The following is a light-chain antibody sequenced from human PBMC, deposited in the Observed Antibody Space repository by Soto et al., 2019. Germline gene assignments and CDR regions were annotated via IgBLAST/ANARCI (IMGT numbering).Light chain of an antibody. CDR2: AAS. CDR3: QQSYSTPRT. CDR1: QPISTY. V-gene: IGKV1-39*01. J-gene: IGKJ1*01. Sequence: DIQMTQSPSSLSASLGDRVTITCRASQPISTYLNWYHQKPEKAPKLLIYAASSLQSGVPSRFSGSGSGTDFTLTISSLQPEDFATYYCQQSYSTPRTFGQGTKVDIK.